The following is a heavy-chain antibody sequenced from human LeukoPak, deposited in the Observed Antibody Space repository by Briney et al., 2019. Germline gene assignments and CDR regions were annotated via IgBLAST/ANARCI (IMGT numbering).Heavy chain of an antibody. CDR2: IYYSGST. J-gene: IGHJ4*02. Sequence: SETLSLTCTVSGGSMSSYYWSWIRQPPGKGLEWIGYIYYSGSTNYNPSLQSRVTISVDPSKNQCSLKLSSVTAAVTAVYYWARVLYSIHDYWGQGTLVTVSS. CDR3: ARVLYSIHDY. D-gene: IGHD6-13*01. V-gene: IGHV4-59*01. CDR1: GGSMSSYY.